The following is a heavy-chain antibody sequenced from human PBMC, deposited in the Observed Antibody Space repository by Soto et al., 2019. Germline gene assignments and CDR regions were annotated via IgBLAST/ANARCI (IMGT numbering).Heavy chain of an antibody. V-gene: IGHV4-4*02. CDR1: GDSISSDKW. Sequence: VQLQESGPGLVKPSGTLSLTCAVSGDSISSDKWWSWVLQPPGKGLEWIGEIHHSGRTNNNPSXKCQLTSLVEKPKSQVPLELSSMTAADTAVYYCASGGDWQFDYWGQGTLVTVSS. CDR3: ASGGDWQFDY. D-gene: IGHD2-21*02. CDR2: IHHSGRT. J-gene: IGHJ4*02.